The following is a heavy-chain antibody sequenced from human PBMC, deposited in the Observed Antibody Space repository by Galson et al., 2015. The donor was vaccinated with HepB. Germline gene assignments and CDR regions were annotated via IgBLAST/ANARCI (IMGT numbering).Heavy chain of an antibody. CDR2: INDDGDST. J-gene: IGHJ5*02. CDR1: GFTFTSYA. V-gene: IGHV3-23*01. D-gene: IGHD2-21*02. Sequence: SLRLSCAASGFTFTSYAMNWVRLAPGKGLEWVSSINDDGDSTYYADSVKGRFTISRDNSKNTLYLQMNSLRVEDTALYYCAKGLTTASRNCFDPWGQGTLVTVSS. CDR3: AKGLTTASRNCFDP.